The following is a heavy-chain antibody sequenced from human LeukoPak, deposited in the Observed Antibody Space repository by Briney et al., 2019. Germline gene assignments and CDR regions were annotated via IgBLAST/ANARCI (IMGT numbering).Heavy chain of an antibody. Sequence: PSETLSLTCTVSGGSISSYYWSWIRQPPGKGLEWIGYFYYSGSTNYNPSLKSRVTISVDTSKNQFSLKLSSVTAADTAVYYCAREDFWSGHNAFDIWGQGTMVTVSS. D-gene: IGHD3-3*01. V-gene: IGHV4-59*01. CDR3: AREDFWSGHNAFDI. CDR2: FYYSGST. J-gene: IGHJ3*02. CDR1: GGSISSYY.